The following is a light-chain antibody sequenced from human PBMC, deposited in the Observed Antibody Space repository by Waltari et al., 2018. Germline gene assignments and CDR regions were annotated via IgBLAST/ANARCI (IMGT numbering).Light chain of an antibody. J-gene: IGLJ3*02. Sequence: QTVGTQEPSLSVSPGGTVTPTCALSSGSLSTTSYATGYQQTPGQAPRTLVYKANARSSGVPDRFSGSILGNTAALTITGAQADDESDYYCALYMGSGIWVFGGGTRLTVL. CDR3: ALYMGSGIWV. V-gene: IGLV8-61*01. CDR1: SGSLSTTSY. CDR2: KAN.